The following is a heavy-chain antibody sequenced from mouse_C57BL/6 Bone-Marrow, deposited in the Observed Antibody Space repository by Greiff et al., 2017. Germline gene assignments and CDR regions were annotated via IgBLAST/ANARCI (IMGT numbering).Heavy chain of an antibody. D-gene: IGHD2-5*01. CDR1: GYTFTSYG. J-gene: IGHJ4*01. V-gene: IGHV1-81*01. CDR3: ARDAYQSSQGSMDY. CDR2: IYPRSGTT. Sequence: QVQLKQSGAALARPGASVKLSCKASGYTFTSYGIRWVQQRTGQGLEWIGEIYPRSGTTYYNEKFKGKATLTADKTSSTGYMQLRSLTSEDSAVYFCARDAYQSSQGSMDYCVQVTSVTVSS.